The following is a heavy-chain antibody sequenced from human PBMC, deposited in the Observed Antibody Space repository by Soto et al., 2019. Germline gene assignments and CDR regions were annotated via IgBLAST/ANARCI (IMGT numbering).Heavy chain of an antibody. CDR1: GGSISSGGYY. J-gene: IGHJ6*02. CDR3: ARDSLPPPPDHYYYGMDV. CDR2: IYYSGST. V-gene: IGHV4-31*03. D-gene: IGHD2-15*01. Sequence: SETLSLTCTVSGGSISSGGYYWSWIRQHPGKGLEWIGYIYYSGSTYYNPSLKSRVTISVDTSKNQFSLKLSSVTAADTAVYYCARDSLPPPPDHYYYGMDVWGQGTTVTFSS.